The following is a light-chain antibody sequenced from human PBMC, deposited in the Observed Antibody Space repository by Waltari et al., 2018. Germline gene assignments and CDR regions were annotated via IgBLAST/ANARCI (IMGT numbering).Light chain of an antibody. CDR2: DAS. Sequence: DIQMTQSPSTLSASVGDTVTITCRASQSVSSWLAWYQQKAGKAPTVLIYDASDLERWVPSRFSGSGSDTEFTLTISNLQPDDFATYYCQQYDSYVYTFGQGTKLEIK. J-gene: IGKJ2*01. CDR1: QSVSSW. CDR3: QQYDSYVYT. V-gene: IGKV1-5*01.